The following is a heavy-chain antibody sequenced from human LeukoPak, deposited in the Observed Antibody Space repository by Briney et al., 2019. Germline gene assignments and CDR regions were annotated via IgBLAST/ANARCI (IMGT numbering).Heavy chain of an antibody. V-gene: IGHV3-74*01. Sequence: PGGSLRLSCAASGFTFSSYWMHWVRQAPGKGLVWVSRISTDGTSTKYADFVEGRFTISRDNAKNSLYLQMNSLRAEDTAVYYCARDRQYYDILTGYYYYGMDVWGQGTTVTVSS. D-gene: IGHD3-9*01. J-gene: IGHJ6*02. CDR3: ARDRQYYDILTGYYYYGMDV. CDR2: ISTDGTST. CDR1: GFTFSSYW.